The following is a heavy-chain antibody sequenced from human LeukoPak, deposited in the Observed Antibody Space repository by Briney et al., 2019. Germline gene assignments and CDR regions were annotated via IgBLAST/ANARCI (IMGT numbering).Heavy chain of an antibody. D-gene: IGHD5-18*01. V-gene: IGHV3-21*01. CDR2: ISSSSSYI. CDR3: ARDRGYSYGQTAFDY. J-gene: IGHJ4*02. CDR1: GFTFSSYS. Sequence: GGSLRLSCAASGFTFSSYSMNWVRQAPGKGLEWVSSISSSSSYIYYADPVKGRFTISRDNAKNSLYLQMNSLRAEDTAVYYCARDRGYSYGQTAFDYWGQGTLVTVSS.